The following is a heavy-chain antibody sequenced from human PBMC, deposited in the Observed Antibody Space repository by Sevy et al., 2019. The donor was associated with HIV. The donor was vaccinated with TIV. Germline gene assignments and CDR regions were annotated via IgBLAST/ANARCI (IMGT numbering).Heavy chain of an antibody. D-gene: IGHD2-21*01. Sequence: GGSLRLSCAASGFSFSSYGMHWVRQAPDKGLEWMSCIQYDGSNKDYADSVKGRFTISRDNSKNTLYLQMNSLRVEDTAVFYCVKEGGGEGGDHWGQGTLVTVSS. CDR1: GFSFSSYG. CDR2: IQYDGSNK. J-gene: IGHJ4*02. V-gene: IGHV3-30*02. CDR3: VKEGGGEGGDH.